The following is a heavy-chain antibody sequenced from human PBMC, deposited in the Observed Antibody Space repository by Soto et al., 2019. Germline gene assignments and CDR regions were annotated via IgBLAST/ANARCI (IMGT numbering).Heavy chain of an antibody. CDR3: ARLRWTLSRQMPDFV. CDR1: GDTFGTYA. D-gene: IGHD3-3*01. CDR2: IIPVFDKP. J-gene: IGHJ4*02. V-gene: IGHV1-69*06. Sequence: QVQLVQSGAELKKPGSSVKVSCTASGDTFGTYAISWVRQAPGQGLEWMGAIIPVFDKPHYAQKFQGRVKISADKSTDTAFLELSSLRSEDTAVYYCARLRWTLSRQMPDFVWGQGTLLTVSS.